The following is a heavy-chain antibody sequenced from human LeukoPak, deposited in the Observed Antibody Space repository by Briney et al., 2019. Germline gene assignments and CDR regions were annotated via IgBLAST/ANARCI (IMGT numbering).Heavy chain of an antibody. Sequence: GGSLRLSCAASGFTFSSYAMHWVSQAPGKGLEWVAVISYDGSNKYYADSVKGRLTISRDNSKNTLYLQMNSLRAEDTAVYYCARVRGGEYSSSSGGFDYWGQGTLVTVSS. CDR2: ISYDGSNK. CDR3: ARVRGGEYSSSSGGFDY. J-gene: IGHJ4*02. CDR1: GFTFSSYA. V-gene: IGHV3-30-3*01. D-gene: IGHD6-6*01.